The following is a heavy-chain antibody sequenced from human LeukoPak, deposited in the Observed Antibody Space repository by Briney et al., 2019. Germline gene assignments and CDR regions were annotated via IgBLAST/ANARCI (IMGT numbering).Heavy chain of an antibody. D-gene: IGHD2-2*01. CDR2: INPNSGGT. J-gene: IGHJ4*02. CDR1: GYTFTGYY. CDR3: ARPFRYCSSTSCSYYFDY. Sequence: VASVKVSCKASGYTFTGYYMHWVRQAPGQGLEWMGWINPNSGGTNYAQKLQGRVTMTTDTSTSAAYMELRSLRSDDTAVYYCARPFRYCSSTSCSYYFDYWGQGTLVTVSS. V-gene: IGHV1-2*02.